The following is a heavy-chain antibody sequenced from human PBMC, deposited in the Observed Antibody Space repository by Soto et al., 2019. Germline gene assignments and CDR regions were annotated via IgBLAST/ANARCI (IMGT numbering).Heavy chain of an antibody. CDR1: GFTFSDYG. Sequence: GGSLRLSCAASGFTFSDYGMHWVRQAPGKGLEWVAVISHDGSYKFYADSVTGRFTISRDNSKDMLYVEMNSLRGEDTAVYYCAKGEEQRLVRAASDYWGQGTQVTVSS. J-gene: IGHJ4*02. V-gene: IGHV3-30*18. D-gene: IGHD6-19*01. CDR3: AKGEEQRLVRAASDY. CDR2: ISHDGSYK.